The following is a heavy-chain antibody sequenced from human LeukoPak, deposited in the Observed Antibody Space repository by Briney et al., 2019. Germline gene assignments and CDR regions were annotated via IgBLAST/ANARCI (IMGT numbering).Heavy chain of an antibody. V-gene: IGHV3-53*01. Sequence: GGSPRLSCAASGFTVSSNYMSWVRQAPGKGLEWVSVIYSGGSTYYADSVKGRFTISRDNSKNTLYLQMNSLRAEDTAVYYCARVRIQLWYYFDYWGQGTLVTVSS. CDR1: GFTVSSNY. CDR3: ARVRIQLWYYFDY. D-gene: IGHD5-18*01. J-gene: IGHJ4*02. CDR2: IYSGGST.